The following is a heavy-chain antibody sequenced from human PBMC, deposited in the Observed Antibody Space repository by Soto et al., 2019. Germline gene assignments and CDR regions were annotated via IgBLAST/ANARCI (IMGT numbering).Heavy chain of an antibody. CDR1: GYTFTNYW. V-gene: IGHV5-51*01. CDR3: AASIFYYGMDV. Sequence: GESLKISCNGFGYTFTNYWIGWVRQMPGKGPEWMGIIYPGDSDTKYNPSFQGQVTISADKSITTTYLQWRSLKASETAIYYCAASIFYYGMDVWGQCTTVTVSS. CDR2: IYPGDSDT. J-gene: IGHJ6*02.